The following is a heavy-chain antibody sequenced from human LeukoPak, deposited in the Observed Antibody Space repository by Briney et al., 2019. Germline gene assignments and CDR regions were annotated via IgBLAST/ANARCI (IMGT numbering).Heavy chain of an antibody. D-gene: IGHD1-26*01. CDR2: INGGGSST. V-gene: IGHV3-74*01. Sequence: GGSLRLSCAASGFTFSSFWMHWVRQAPGKGLVWVSRINGGGSSTTYADSVKGRFTISRDNAKNTLYLQMNSLRAEDTAVYYCASLGGATGYWGQGTLVTVSS. CDR3: ASLGGATGY. J-gene: IGHJ4*02. CDR1: GFTFSSFW.